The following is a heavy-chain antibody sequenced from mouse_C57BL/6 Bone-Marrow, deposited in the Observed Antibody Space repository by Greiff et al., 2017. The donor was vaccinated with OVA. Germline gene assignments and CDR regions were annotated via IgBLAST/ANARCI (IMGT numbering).Heavy chain of an antibody. V-gene: IGHV1-47*01. CDR2: FHPYNDDT. D-gene: IGHD1-1*01. Sequence: QVQLQQSGAELVKPGASVKMSCTASGYTFTTYPIEWMKQNHGKSLEWIGNFHPYNDDTKYTEKFKGKATLTVEKSSSTVYLELSRLTSDDSAVYYCARGIYYGSSHWYFDVWGTGTTVTVSS. CDR3: ARGIYYGSSHWYFDV. J-gene: IGHJ1*03. CDR1: GYTFTTYP.